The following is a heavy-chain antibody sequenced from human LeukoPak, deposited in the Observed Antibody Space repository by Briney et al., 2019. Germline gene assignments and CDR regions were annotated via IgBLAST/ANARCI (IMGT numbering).Heavy chain of an antibody. CDR1: GFTVSSNY. CDR3: VGATGFGY. CDR2: IHSGGST. J-gene: IGHJ4*02. D-gene: IGHD4-17*01. Sequence: PGGSLRLSCAVSGFTVSSNYMSWVRQASGKGLEWVSVIHSGGSTYHADSVKGRFTISRDNSKNTVYLQMNSLRAEDTAVYYCVGATGFGYWGQGTLVTVSS. V-gene: IGHV3-66*01.